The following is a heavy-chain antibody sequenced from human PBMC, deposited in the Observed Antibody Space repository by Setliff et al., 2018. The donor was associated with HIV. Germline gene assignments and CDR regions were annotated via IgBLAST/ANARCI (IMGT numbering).Heavy chain of an antibody. Sequence: GASVKVSCKASGYIFSNFAMHWVRQVPGPRLEWMGWINAGDGNTKYSQNIQGRVTITRDTSATTVYMELSSLRSEDTAVYYCAYDSSGYYLSFDYWGQGTLVTVSS. D-gene: IGHD3-22*01. V-gene: IGHV1-3*01. J-gene: IGHJ4*02. CDR3: AYDSSGYYLSFDY. CDR2: INAGDGNT. CDR1: GYIFSNFA.